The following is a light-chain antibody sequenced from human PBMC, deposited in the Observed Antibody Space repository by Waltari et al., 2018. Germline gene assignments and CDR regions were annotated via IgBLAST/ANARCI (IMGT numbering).Light chain of an antibody. V-gene: IGLV1-44*01. CDR1: SSILAINP. Sequence: QSVLAQPPSTSGTPGQRVTVSCSGISSILAINPVNWYQQLPGTAPKLLIYNSNQRPSGVPDRFSGSKSGTSASLAISGLQSEDEGDYYCATWDDSLNGGVFGTGTKVTVL. CDR2: NSN. CDR3: ATWDDSLNGGV. J-gene: IGLJ1*01.